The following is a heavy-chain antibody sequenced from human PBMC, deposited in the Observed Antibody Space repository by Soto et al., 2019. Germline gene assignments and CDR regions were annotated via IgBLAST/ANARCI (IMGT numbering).Heavy chain of an antibody. CDR2: IRSKAYGGTT. CDR3: ARGIYCSGGSSYEYNWFDP. CDR1: GFTFGDYA. V-gene: IGHV3-49*03. D-gene: IGHD2-15*01. J-gene: IGHJ5*02. Sequence: PGGSLRLSCTASGFTFGDYAMSWFRQAPGKGLEWVGFIRSKAYGGTTEYAASVKGRFTISRDDSKSIAYLQMNSLKTEDTAVYYCARGIYCSGGSSYEYNWFDPWGQGTLVTVSS.